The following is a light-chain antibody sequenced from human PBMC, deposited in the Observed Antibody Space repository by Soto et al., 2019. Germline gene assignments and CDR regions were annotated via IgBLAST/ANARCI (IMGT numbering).Light chain of an antibody. V-gene: IGKV1-39*01. CDR1: QSISSY. J-gene: IGKJ1*01. CDR3: QQSYSTLGT. Sequence: DNHMTQSPSSLSASVGDRVTITCRASQSISSYLNWYQQKPGKAPKLLIYAASSLQSGVPSRFSGSGSGTDFTLTISSLQPEDFATYYCQQSYSTLGTFGQGTKVDI. CDR2: AAS.